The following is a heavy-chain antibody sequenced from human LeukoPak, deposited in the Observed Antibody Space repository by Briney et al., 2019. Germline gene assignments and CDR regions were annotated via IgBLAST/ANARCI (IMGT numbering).Heavy chain of an antibody. V-gene: IGHV4-4*07. CDR2: IYTSGST. CDR3: ARSPVYCSGGSCYGSYYYYYGMDV. D-gene: IGHD2-15*01. CDR1: GGSISGYF. Sequence: SETLSLTCNVSGGSISGYFWNWIRQPAGKGLEWIGRIYTSGSTNYNPSLKSRVTISVDTSKNQFSLKLSSVTAADTAVYYCARSPVYCSGGSCYGSYYYYYGMDVWGQGTTVTVSS. J-gene: IGHJ6*02.